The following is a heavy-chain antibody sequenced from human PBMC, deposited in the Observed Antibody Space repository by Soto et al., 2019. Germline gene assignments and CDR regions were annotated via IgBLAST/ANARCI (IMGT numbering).Heavy chain of an antibody. CDR1: GGTFSSYA. Sequence: SVKVSCKASGGTFSSYAISWVRQVPGQGLEWMGGIIPIFGTANYAQKFQGRVTITADESTSTAYMELSSLRSEDTAVYYCARLIAANYYDSSGYPNPAWGQGTLVTVSS. V-gene: IGHV1-69*13. CDR3: ARLIAANYYDSSGYPNPA. CDR2: IIPIFGTA. J-gene: IGHJ4*02. D-gene: IGHD3-22*01.